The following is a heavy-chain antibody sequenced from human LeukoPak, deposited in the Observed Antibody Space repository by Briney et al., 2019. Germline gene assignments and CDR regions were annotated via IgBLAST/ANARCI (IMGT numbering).Heavy chain of an antibody. CDR1: GFIFSDHY. Sequence: GGSLRLSCGASGFIFSDHYMNWVRQAPGKGLEWVSYINDIGSKTNYADSVKGRFTISRDNAKSSLYLQMNSLRAEDTAVYYCAAAAGYRFDIWGQGTMVTVSS. D-gene: IGHD6-13*01. V-gene: IGHV3-11*03. CDR2: INDIGSKT. J-gene: IGHJ3*02. CDR3: AAAAGYRFDI.